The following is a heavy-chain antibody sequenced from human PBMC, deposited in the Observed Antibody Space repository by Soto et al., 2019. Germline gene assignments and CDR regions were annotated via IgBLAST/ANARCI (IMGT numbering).Heavy chain of an antibody. V-gene: IGHV3-7*01. CDR3: ARHQTGYRVVDY. CDR2: IKEDGSDK. Sequence: EVQLVESGGGLVQPGGSLRLSCAASGFSFSTYWMSWVCQAPGKGLEWVANIKEDGSDKYYVDSVKGRFTISRDNAKNSLYLQMNSLRAEDTAVYHCARHQTGYRVVDYWGQGTLVTVSS. CDR1: GFSFSTYW. J-gene: IGHJ4*02. D-gene: IGHD3-16*02.